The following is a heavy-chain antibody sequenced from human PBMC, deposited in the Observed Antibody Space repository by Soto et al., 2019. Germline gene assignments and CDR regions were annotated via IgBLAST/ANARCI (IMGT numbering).Heavy chain of an antibody. V-gene: IGHV4-34*01. Sequence: SETLSLTCAVYGGSFSGYYWSWIRQPPEKRLEWIGEINHSGSTNYNPSLKSRVTISVDTSKNQFSLKLSSVTAADTDVYYCARGGLMITFGGSPPPDYWGQGTLVTVSS. J-gene: IGHJ4*02. CDR2: INHSGST. CDR3: ARGGLMITFGGSPPPDY. D-gene: IGHD3-16*01. CDR1: GGSFSGYY.